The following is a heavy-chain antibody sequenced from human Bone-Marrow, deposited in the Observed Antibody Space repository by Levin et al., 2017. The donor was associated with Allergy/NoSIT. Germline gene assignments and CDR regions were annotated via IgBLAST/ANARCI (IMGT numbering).Heavy chain of an antibody. J-gene: IGHJ5*02. CDR2: MSHSGST. CDR1: GGSISSSTYY. D-gene: IGHD3-10*01. CDR3: ARDPPAVMVRGVIMDNWFDP. Sequence: SETLSLTCTVSGGSISSSTYYWGWIRQPPGKGLEWIGTMSHSGSTFYNPSVESRVTISVDTSKNQFSLKLTSVTAADTAMYYCARDPPAVMVRGVIMDNWFDPWGQGTLVTVSS. V-gene: IGHV4-39*07.